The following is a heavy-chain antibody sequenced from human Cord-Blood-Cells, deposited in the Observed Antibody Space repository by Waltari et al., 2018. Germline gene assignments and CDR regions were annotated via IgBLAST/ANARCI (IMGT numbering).Heavy chain of an antibody. V-gene: IGHV4-59*01. CDR2: IYYSGST. CDR3: ARGRYDYYGSGSYRGFDY. J-gene: IGHJ4*02. Sequence: QVQLQESGPGLVKPSETLSLTCTVPGGSISSDSWSWIGQPPGKGLEWIGDIYYSGSTNYNPSLKSRVTISVDTSKNQFSLKLSSVTAADTAVYYCARGRYDYYGSGSYRGFDYWGQGTLVTVSS. CDR1: GGSISSDS. D-gene: IGHD3-10*01.